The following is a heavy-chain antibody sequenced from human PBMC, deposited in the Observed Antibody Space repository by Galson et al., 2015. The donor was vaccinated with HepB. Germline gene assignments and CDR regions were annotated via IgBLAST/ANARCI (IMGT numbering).Heavy chain of an antibody. J-gene: IGHJ4*02. D-gene: IGHD3-16*01. Sequence: SLRLSCAASGFTFSNYGMHWVRQAPGKGLEWVAVISYDGSNKYYADSVKGRFTISRDNSKKMVYLQMNGLRAEDTAVYYCAKVAILGATSHYFDYLGQGTLVTVSS. CDR3: AKVAILGATSHYFDY. V-gene: IGHV3-30*18. CDR1: GFTFSNYG. CDR2: ISYDGSNK.